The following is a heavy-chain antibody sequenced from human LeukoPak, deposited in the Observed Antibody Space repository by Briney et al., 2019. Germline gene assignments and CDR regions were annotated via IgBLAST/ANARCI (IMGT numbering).Heavy chain of an antibody. CDR2: MNPNSGNT. V-gene: IGHV1-8*01. CDR1: GYTFTSYD. J-gene: IGHJ4*02. Sequence: ASVKVSCKASGYTFTSYDINWVRQAPGQGLEWMGYMNPNSGNTVYAQKFQGRVTMTRNTSISTAYMELSSLRSEDTAIYYCARRIRQDEYWGQGTLVAVSS. CDR3: ARRIRQDEY. D-gene: IGHD5-18*01.